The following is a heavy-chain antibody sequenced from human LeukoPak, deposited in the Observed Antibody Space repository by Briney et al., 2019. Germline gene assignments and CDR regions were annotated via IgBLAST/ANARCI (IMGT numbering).Heavy chain of an antibody. CDR2: IYYSGST. D-gene: IGHD6-6*01. V-gene: IGHV4-59*08. CDR3: ARHGPIAARPRYFDY. Sequence: PSETLSLTCTVSGGSISSYYWSWIRQPPGKGLEWIGYIYYSGSTNYNPSLKSRVTISVDTSKNQFSLKLSSVTAADTAVYYCARHGPIAARPRYFDYWGQGTLVTVSS. CDR1: GGSISSYY. J-gene: IGHJ4*02.